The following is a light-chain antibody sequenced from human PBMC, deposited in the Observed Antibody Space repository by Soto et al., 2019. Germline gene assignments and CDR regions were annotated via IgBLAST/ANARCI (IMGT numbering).Light chain of an antibody. CDR3: SAWDDSVDGVI. CDR1: SSNIGSNT. CDR2: SND. J-gene: IGLJ2*01. Sequence: QSILTQPPSASGTPGPRLTISCSGGSSNIGSNTINWYRQLPGTAPKLLIYSNDQRPSGVPDRFSGSRSGTSASLAINGLQSEDEADYFCSAWDDSVDGVIFGGGTQLTVL. V-gene: IGLV1-44*01.